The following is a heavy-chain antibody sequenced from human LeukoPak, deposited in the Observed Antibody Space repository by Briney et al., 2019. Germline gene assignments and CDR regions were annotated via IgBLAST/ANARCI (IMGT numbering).Heavy chain of an antibody. CDR1: GGSFSGYY. CDR3: ARSVTTAVAAPQTDWFDP. D-gene: IGHD6-6*01. V-gene: IGHV4-34*01. J-gene: IGHJ5*02. CDR2: INHSGST. Sequence: SETLSLTCAVYGGSFSGYYWSWIRQPPGKGLEWIGEINHSGSTNYNPSLKSRVTISVDTSKNQFSLKLSSVTAADTAVYYGARSVTTAVAAPQTDWFDPWGQGTLVTVSS.